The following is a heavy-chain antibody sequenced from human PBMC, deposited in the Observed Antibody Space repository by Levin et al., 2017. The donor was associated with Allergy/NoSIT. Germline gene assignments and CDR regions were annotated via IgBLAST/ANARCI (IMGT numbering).Heavy chain of an antibody. V-gene: IGHV3-30*18. Sequence: GESLKISCAASGFTFSSYGMHWVRQAPGKGLEWVAVISYDGSNKYYADSVKGRFTISRDNSKNTLYLQMNNLRAEDTAVYFCAKDRSYTWSFDYWGQGTLVTVSS. CDR1: GFTFSSYG. CDR2: ISYDGSNK. CDR3: AKDRSYTWSFDY. J-gene: IGHJ4*02. D-gene: IGHD1-26*01.